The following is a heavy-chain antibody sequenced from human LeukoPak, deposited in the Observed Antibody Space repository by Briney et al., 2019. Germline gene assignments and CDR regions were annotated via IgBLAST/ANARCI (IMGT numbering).Heavy chain of an antibody. V-gene: IGHV3-30*03. CDR2: ISYDGSNK. CDR3: ARADYYTSGTFRYYFDY. J-gene: IGHJ4*02. CDR1: GFTFSSYS. Sequence: GGSLRPSCAASGFTFSSYSMNWVRQAPGKGLEWVALISYDGSNKYYADSVKGRFTISRDNSKNTLYLQMNSLEPEDTAVYYCARADYYTSGTFRYYFDYWGQGTLVSVSS. D-gene: IGHD3-10*01.